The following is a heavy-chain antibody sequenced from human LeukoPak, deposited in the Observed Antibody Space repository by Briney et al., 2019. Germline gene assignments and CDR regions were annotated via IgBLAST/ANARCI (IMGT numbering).Heavy chain of an antibody. CDR2: ISAYNGNT. Sequence: GASVKVSCKASGYTFTSYGISWVRQAPGQGLEWMGWISAYNGNTNYAQKLQGRVTMTTDTSTSTAYMELRSLRSDDTAVYYCARDGKRGYSGYDPDYWGQGTLVTVSS. J-gene: IGHJ4*02. D-gene: IGHD5-12*01. CDR3: ARDGKRGYSGYDPDY. CDR1: GYTFTSYG. V-gene: IGHV1-18*01.